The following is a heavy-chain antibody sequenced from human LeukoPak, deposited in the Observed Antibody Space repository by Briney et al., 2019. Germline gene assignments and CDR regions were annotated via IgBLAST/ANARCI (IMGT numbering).Heavy chain of an antibody. V-gene: IGHV3-23*01. D-gene: IGHD6-13*01. J-gene: IGHJ3*01. Sequence: GGPLRLSCAASGLTVSSYGMTWVRQAPGKGLEWVSAFSATDGSAQYAESVKGRFTISRDNSKNSLYLQMNSLRDEDTAVYYCAKARIAAAGTGAFDVWGQGTMVTVSS. CDR3: AKARIAAAGTGAFDV. CDR2: FSATDGSA. CDR1: GLTVSSYG.